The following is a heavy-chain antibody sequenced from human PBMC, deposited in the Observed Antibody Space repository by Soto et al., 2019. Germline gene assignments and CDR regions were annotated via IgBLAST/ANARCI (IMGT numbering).Heavy chain of an antibody. Sequence: GVLRLSCTASGFTFGDYAMSWFRQAPGKGLEWVGFIRSKAYGGTTEYAASVKGRFTISRDDSKSIAYLQMNSLKTEDTAVYYCTRVLPPSGSYYPYYFDYWGQGTLVTVSS. CDR3: TRVLPPSGSYYPYYFDY. V-gene: IGHV3-49*03. CDR1: GFTFGDYA. D-gene: IGHD1-26*01. CDR2: IRSKAYGGTT. J-gene: IGHJ4*02.